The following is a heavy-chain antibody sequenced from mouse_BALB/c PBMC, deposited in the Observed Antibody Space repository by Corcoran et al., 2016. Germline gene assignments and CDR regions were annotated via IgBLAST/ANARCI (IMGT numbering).Heavy chain of an antibody. D-gene: IGHD4-1*01. V-gene: IGHV12-3*02. Sequence: QMQLQESRPGLVKPSQSLFLACSITGFPITSGYYWIWIRQSPGKPLEWMGYITHSGETFYNPSLQSPISITRETSKNQFFLQLNSVTTEDTAMYYCAGDRLGYWYFDVWGAGTTVTVSS. CDR1: GFPITSGYY. CDR2: ITHSGET. J-gene: IGHJ1*01. CDR3: AGDRLGYWYFDV.